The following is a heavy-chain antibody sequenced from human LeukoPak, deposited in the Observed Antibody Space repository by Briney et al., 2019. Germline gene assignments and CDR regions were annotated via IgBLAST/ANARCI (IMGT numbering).Heavy chain of an antibody. CDR3: AKWARYCTNGVCYYFDY. V-gene: IGHV3-23*01. Sequence: QPGGSLRLSCAASGFTFSSYAMSWVRQAPGKGLEWVSAISGSGGSTYYADSVKGRFTISRDNSKNTLYLQMNSLRAEDTAVYYCAKWARYCTNGVCYYFDYWGQGTLVTVSS. J-gene: IGHJ4*02. D-gene: IGHD2-8*01. CDR1: GFTFSSYA. CDR2: ISGSGGST.